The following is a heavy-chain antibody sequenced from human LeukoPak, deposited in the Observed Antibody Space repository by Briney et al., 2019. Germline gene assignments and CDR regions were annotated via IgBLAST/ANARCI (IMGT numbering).Heavy chain of an antibody. D-gene: IGHD2-15*01. CDR2: ISSSGSTI. CDR3: ARDRGYRDYYMDV. Sequence: GSLRLSCAASGFTFSDYYMSWLRQAPGKGLEWVSYISSSGSTIYYADSVRGRFTISRDNAKNSLYLQMNSLRAEDTAVYYCARDRGYRDYYMDVWGKGTTVTVSS. V-gene: IGHV3-11*01. J-gene: IGHJ6*03. CDR1: GFTFSDYY.